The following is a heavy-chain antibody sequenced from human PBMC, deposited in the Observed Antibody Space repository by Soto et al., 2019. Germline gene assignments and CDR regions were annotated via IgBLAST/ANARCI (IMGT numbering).Heavy chain of an antibody. J-gene: IGHJ4*02. CDR1: GFTFSSYA. CDR2: ISYDGSNK. CDR3: ARTRRDGYNYYVDY. Sequence: GGSLRLSCAASGFTFSSYAMHWVRQAPGKGLEWVAVISYDGSNKYYADSVKGRFTISRDNSKNTLYLQMNSLRAEDTAVYYCARTRRDGYNYYVDYWGQGTLVTVSS. D-gene: IGHD5-12*01. V-gene: IGHV3-30-3*01.